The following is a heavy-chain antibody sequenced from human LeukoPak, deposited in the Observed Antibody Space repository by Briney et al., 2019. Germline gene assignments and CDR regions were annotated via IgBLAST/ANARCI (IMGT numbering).Heavy chain of an antibody. J-gene: IGHJ3*02. Sequence: SETLSLTCTVSGGSISSSSYYWGWIRQPPGKGLEWIGSIYYSGSTYYNPSLKSRVTISVDTSKNQFSLKLSSVTAADTAVYYCARVDNGDAFDIWGQGTMVTVSS. CDR3: ARVDNGDAFDI. CDR1: GGSISSSSYY. V-gene: IGHV4-39*07. D-gene: IGHD2-2*03. CDR2: IYYSGST.